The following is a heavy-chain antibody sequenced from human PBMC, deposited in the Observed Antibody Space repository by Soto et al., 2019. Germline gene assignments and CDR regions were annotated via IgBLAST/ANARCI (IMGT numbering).Heavy chain of an antibody. Sequence: SETLSLTCVVSGGSISSGGYSWNWIRQSPGKGLEWIGYIYHSGSTYYNPSLKSRVTLSVDRSKNQFSLKLSRLTSDDTAVYYCASAAVTGTAGLDFWGQGTQVTVSS. CDR1: GGSISSGGYS. CDR2: IYHSGST. V-gene: IGHV4-30-2*06. J-gene: IGHJ4*02. D-gene: IGHD6-19*01. CDR3: ASAAVTGTAGLDF.